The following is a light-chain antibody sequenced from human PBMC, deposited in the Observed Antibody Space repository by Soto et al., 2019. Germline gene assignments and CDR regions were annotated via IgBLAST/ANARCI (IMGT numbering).Light chain of an antibody. CDR2: GAS. CDR3: QQYYSYPPVT. CDR1: QGISTY. Sequence: AIRMTQSPSSLSASTGDRVTITCRASQGISTYLAWYQQKAGKAPKLLIYGASTLQTGVPSRFSGSGSGTEFTLSIGSLQSEDIATYYCQQYYSYPPVTFGGGTKVEIK. J-gene: IGKJ4*01. V-gene: IGKV1-8*01.